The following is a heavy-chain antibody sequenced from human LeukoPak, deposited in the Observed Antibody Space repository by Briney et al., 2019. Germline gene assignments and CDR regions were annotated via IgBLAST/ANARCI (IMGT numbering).Heavy chain of an antibody. D-gene: IGHD1-26*01. J-gene: IGHJ5*02. CDR1: GGSISSYY. CDR2: IHYSGST. V-gene: IGHV4-59*01. Sequence: SETLSHTCTGSGGSISSYYWSWIRQPPGKGLEWIGYIHYSGSTHYNPSLKSRVTISVDTSKNQVSLKLRSVTAADTAVYYCARVGDWFDPWGQGTLVPVSS. CDR3: ARVGDWFDP.